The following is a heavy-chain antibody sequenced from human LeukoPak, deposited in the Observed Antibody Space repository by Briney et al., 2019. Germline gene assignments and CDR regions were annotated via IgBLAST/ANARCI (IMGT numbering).Heavy chain of an antibody. CDR1: GYTFTDYY. J-gene: IGHJ3*02. V-gene: IGHV1-2*02. D-gene: IGHD5-24*01. CDR3: AREIRSTINGYDI. CDR2: INSNSGGT. Sequence: GASVKVSCKASGYTFTDYYIRWLRQAPGQGLEWMGWINSNSGGTQYAQKFQGRVTVTRDVSITTAYMELTGMTSDDTAVYYCAREIRSTINGYDIWGQGTVVIVS.